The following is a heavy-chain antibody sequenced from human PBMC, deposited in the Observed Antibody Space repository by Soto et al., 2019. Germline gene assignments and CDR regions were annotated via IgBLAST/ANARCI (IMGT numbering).Heavy chain of an antibody. CDR1: GFTFTRYR. J-gene: IGHJ4*02. CDR2: ISSTTNYI. V-gene: IGHV3-21*06. CDR3: ARESEDLTSNFDY. Sequence: GGSLRLSCAASGFTFTRYRMNWVRQAPGKGLEWVSSISSTTNYIYYGDSMKGRFTISRDNAKDSLYLEMNSLRAEDTAVYYCARESEDLTSNFDYWGQGTLVTVSS.